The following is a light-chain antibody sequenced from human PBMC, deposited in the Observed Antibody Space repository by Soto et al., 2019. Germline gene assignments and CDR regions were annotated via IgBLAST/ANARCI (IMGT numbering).Light chain of an antibody. V-gene: IGKV1-9*01. J-gene: IGKJ1*01. CDR3: QHYNSYSEA. CDR1: QGIRNH. CDR2: AAS. Sequence: IQLTQSPSSLSASVGDRVTITCRASQGIRNHLAWYQQESGKAPKLLIYAASTLQSGVPSGFTGSGFGTNFTLTISSLQPEDFATYYCQHYNSYSEAFGQGTKVELK.